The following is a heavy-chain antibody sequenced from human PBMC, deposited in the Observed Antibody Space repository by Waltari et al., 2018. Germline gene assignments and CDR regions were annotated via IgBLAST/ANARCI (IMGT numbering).Heavy chain of an antibody. D-gene: IGHD2-15*01. CDR2: IYYSGST. V-gene: IGHV4-39*01. CDR3: ARHPRGYCSGGSCPIYYFDY. CDR1: GGSISSSSYY. J-gene: IGHJ4*02. Sequence: QLQLQESGPGLVKPSETLSLTCTVSGGSISSSSYYWGWIRQPPGKGLEWIGSIYYSGSTDYNPSLKSRVTISVETSKNQFSRKLSSVTAADTAVYYCARHPRGYCSGGSCPIYYFDYWGQGTLVTVSS.